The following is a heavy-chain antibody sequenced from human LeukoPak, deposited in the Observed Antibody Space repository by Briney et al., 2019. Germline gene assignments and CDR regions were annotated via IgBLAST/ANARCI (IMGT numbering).Heavy chain of an antibody. Sequence: SETLSLTCAVYGESFSGYFWSWIRQSPGKGLEWLGEINHSGYTNYNPSLKSRVTISVDTSKKQFSLRLNSMTAADTAVYYCARIWPDLWGRGTLVTVSS. CDR3: ARIWPDL. CDR1: GESFSGYF. CDR2: INHSGYT. V-gene: IGHV4-34*01. D-gene: IGHD3-10*01. J-gene: IGHJ2*01.